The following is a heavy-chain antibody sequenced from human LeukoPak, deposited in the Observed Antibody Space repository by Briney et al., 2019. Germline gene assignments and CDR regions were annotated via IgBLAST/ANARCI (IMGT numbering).Heavy chain of an antibody. CDR2: FDPEDGGT. V-gene: IGHV1-24*01. CDR1: GYTLTELS. CDR3: ATDPLREGYCSGGSCYDVTGGY. J-gene: IGHJ4*02. D-gene: IGHD2-15*01. Sequence: ASVKVSCKVSGYTLTELSMHWVRQAPGKGLEWMGGFDPEDGGTIYAQKFQGRVTMTEDTSTDTAYMELSSLRSEDTAMYYCATDPLREGYCSGGSCYDVTGGYWGQGTLVTVSS.